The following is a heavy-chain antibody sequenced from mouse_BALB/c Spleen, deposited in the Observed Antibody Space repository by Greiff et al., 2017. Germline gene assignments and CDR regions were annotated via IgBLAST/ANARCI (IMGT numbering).Heavy chain of an antibody. D-gene: IGHD1-1*01. J-gene: IGHJ1*01. CDR3: ARGLITTVGWYFDV. CDR1: GFTFSSYA. Sequence: VQLKESGGGLVKPGGSLKLSCAASGFTFSSYAMSWVRQTPEKRLEWVASISSGGSTYYPDSVKGRFTISRDNARNILYLQMSSLRSEDTAMYYCARGLITTVGWYFDVWGAGTTVTVSS. CDR2: ISSGGST. V-gene: IGHV5-6-5*01.